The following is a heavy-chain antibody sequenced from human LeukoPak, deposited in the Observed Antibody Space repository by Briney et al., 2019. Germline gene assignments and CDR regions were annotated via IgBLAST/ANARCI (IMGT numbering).Heavy chain of an antibody. D-gene: IGHD6-19*01. Sequence: PSGTLSLTCAVSGGSISSSNWWSWVRQPPGKGLEWIGYIYYSGSTNYNPSLKSRVTISVDTSKNQFSLKLSSVTAADTAVYYCARARSSGWPDYWGQGTLVTVSS. J-gene: IGHJ4*02. CDR3: ARARSSGWPDY. V-gene: IGHV4-4*02. CDR1: GGSISSSNW. CDR2: IYYSGST.